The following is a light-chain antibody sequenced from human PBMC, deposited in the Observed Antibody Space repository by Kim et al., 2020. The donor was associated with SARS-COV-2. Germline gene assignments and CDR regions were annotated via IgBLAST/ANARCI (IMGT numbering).Light chain of an antibody. CDR3: QQYSSYPRT. Sequence: DIQLTQSPTSLSASVVDRVTITCRASQGINNYLVWFQQKPGKAPKPLMYGGASEFSSSGSGTHFILTINNLQPEDFATYYCQQYSSYPRTFGQGTKVDIK. CDR1: QGINNY. V-gene: IGKV1-16*02. J-gene: IGKJ1*01.